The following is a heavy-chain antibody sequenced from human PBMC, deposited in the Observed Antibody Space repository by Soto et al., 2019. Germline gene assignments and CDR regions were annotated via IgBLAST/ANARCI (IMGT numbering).Heavy chain of an antibody. CDR3: TRPDSASYCGGDCYVYRWFDS. CDR2: IRSKTNDYAT. V-gene: IGHV3-73*01. CDR1: GFTFSDSA. D-gene: IGHD2-21*02. J-gene: IGHJ5*01. Sequence: PGGSLRLSCAASGFTFSDSAMHWVRQASGKGLEWVGRIRSKTNDYATRYAASVKGRFTISRDDSKNTAYLQMNNVKAEDTAVYYCTRPDSASYCGGDCYVYRWFDSWGQGA.